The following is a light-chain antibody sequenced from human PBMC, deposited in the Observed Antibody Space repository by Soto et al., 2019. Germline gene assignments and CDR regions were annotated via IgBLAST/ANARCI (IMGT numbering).Light chain of an antibody. Sequence: DIQMTQSPSSLSASVGDRVTITCRASESISRHLNWYQQKPGKAPNLLIHAASTLQNGVPSRFGGSGSGTDFTPTISSLQPEDFATYYCQQSYSTLSISFGQGTQLEIK. CDR2: AAS. CDR3: QQSYSTLSIS. CDR1: ESISRH. J-gene: IGKJ5*01. V-gene: IGKV1-39*01.